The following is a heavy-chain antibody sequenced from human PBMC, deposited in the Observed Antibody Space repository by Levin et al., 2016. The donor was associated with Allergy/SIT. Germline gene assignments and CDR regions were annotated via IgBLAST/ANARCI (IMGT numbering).Heavy chain of an antibody. Sequence: WVRQAPGQGLEWMGWINPNSGGTNYAQKFQGRVTMTRDTSISTAYMELRSLRSDDTAVYYCARGGIAVAGPPGIDYWGQGTLVTVSS. CDR2: INPNSGGT. CDR3: ARGGIAVAGPPGIDY. V-gene: IGHV1-2*02. J-gene: IGHJ4*02. D-gene: IGHD6-19*01.